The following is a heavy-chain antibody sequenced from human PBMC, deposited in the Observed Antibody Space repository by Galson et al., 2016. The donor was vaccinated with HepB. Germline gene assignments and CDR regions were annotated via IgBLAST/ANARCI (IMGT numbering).Heavy chain of an antibody. CDR2: IYNTGNS. J-gene: IGHJ4*02. CDR3: ARVRRYNLNMGFFKV. V-gene: IGHV4-30-4*08. CDR1: GGSINNGVYY. D-gene: IGHD1-20*01. Sequence: TLSLTCTVSGGSINNGVYYWSWIRQPPGKGLEWIGYIYNTGNSYYNPSLGSRLIISVDTSKNQFSLQLNSVTPEDTAVYYCARVRRYNLNMGFFKVWGQGTPVTVSS.